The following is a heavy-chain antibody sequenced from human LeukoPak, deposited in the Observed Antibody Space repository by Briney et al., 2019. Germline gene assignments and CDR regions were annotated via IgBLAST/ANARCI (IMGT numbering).Heavy chain of an antibody. D-gene: IGHD6-13*01. V-gene: IGHV4-39*07. CDR3: VSSLISSYSSSWSTGGY. Sequence: SETLSLTCTVSGGSISSSSYYWGWIRQPPGKGLEWIGSIYYSGSTYYNPSLKSRVTISVDTSKNQFSLKLSSVTAADTAVYYCVSSLISSYSSSWSTGGYWGQGTLVTVSS. CDR1: GGSISSSSYY. CDR2: IYYSGST. J-gene: IGHJ4*02.